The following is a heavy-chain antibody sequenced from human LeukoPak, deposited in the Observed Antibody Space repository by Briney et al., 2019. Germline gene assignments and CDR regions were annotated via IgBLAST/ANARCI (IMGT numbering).Heavy chain of an antibody. D-gene: IGHD3-22*01. V-gene: IGHV3-23*01. Sequence: PGGSLSLSCAASGFTFSSYGMSWVRQAPGKGLEWVSAISGSGGSTYYADSVKGRFTISRDNSKNTLYLQMNSLRAEDAAVYYCAKDLKLYYYDSSGYYYGGVDYWGQGTLVTVSS. J-gene: IGHJ4*02. CDR2: ISGSGGST. CDR1: GFTFSSYG. CDR3: AKDLKLYYYDSSGYYYGGVDY.